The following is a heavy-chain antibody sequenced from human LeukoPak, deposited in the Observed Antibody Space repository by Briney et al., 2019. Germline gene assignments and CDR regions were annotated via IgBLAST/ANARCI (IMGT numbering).Heavy chain of an antibody. D-gene: IGHD3-22*01. CDR3: ARDPGDSNGYYPTHVDY. J-gene: IGHJ4*02. V-gene: IGHV3-21*01. Sequence: GGSLRLSCAASGFTFSTYTMNWVRRAPGKGLEWVSSISSTNNYIYYADSVKGRFTISRDNAKNSLYLQMNSLRAEDTAVYYCARDPGDSNGYYPTHVDYWGQGTLVTVSS. CDR1: GFTFSTYT. CDR2: ISSTNNYI.